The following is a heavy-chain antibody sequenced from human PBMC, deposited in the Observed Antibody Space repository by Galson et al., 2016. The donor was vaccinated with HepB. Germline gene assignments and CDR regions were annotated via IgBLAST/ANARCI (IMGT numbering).Heavy chain of an antibody. CDR2: TYYRSQWYY. J-gene: IGHJ4*02. V-gene: IGHV6-1*01. CDR3: ARNGLFALDD. D-gene: IGHD2-21*01. Sequence: CAISGDSVSSYTGVWSWIRQSPSRGLEWLGRTYYRSQWYYHYAESVKGRITIYPDTSRNHFSLNLNSMTAADTAVYYCARNGLFALDDWGQGTLVTVSS. CDR1: GDSVSSYTGV.